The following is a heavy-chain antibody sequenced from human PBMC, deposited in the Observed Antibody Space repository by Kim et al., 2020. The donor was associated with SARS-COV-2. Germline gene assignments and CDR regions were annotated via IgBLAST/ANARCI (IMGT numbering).Heavy chain of an antibody. CDR1: GFTFSSYA. Sequence: GGSLRLSCAASGFTFSSYAMSWVRQAPGKGLEWVSAISGSGGSTYYADSVKGRFTISRDNSKNTLYLQMNSLRAEDTAVYYCARSRGKTAAGTYFDYWGRGTLVTGSS. V-gene: IGHV3-23*01. J-gene: IGHJ4*02. CDR3: ARSRGKTAAGTYFDY. CDR2: ISGSGGST. D-gene: IGHD6-13*01.